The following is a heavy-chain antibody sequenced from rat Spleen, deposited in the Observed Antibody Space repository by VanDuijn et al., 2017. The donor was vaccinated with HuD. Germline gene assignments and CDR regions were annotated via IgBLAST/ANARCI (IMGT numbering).Heavy chain of an antibody. CDR1: GFTFSDYY. CDR2: INPGGGNT. Sequence: EVQLVESDGGLVQPGRSLKLSCAASGFTFSDYYMAWVRQTPTKGLEWVASINPGGGNTYYRDSVKGRFTISRDDTENTLYLQMDSLRSEDTATYFCARAGYLRDWYFDFWGPGTMVTVSS. D-gene: IGHD2-2*01. CDR3: ARAGYLRDWYFDF. J-gene: IGHJ1*01. V-gene: IGHV5-25*01.